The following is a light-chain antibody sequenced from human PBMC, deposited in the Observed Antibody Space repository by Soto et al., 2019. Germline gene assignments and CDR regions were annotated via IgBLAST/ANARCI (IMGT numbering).Light chain of an antibody. V-gene: IGKV1-5*03. CDR3: QHYNSYSEA. CDR1: QDIRKY. J-gene: IGKJ1*01. Sequence: IQMTQSPSSLSASVGYRFTITCQATQDIRKYLNWYQQKPGKAPKLLIYKASTLKSGVPSRFSGSGSGTEFTLTISSLQPDDFATYYCQHYNSYSEAFGQGTKGDIK. CDR2: KAS.